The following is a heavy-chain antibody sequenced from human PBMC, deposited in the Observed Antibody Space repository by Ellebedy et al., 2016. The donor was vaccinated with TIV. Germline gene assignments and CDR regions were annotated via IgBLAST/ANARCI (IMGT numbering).Heavy chain of an antibody. D-gene: IGHD6-13*01. CDR2: INHRGST. J-gene: IGHJ4*02. CDR1: GGSFSGYY. V-gene: IGHV4-34*01. CDR3: AREGDDSSSC. Sequence: MPSETLSLTCAVYGGSFSGYYWSWIRQPPGKGLEWIGEINHRGSTNYNPSLKSRVTISVDTSKNQFSLKLSSVTAADTAVYYCAREGDDSSSCWGQGTLVTVSS.